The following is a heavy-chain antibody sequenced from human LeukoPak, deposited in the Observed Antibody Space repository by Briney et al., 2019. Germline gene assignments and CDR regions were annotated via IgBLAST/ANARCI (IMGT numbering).Heavy chain of an antibody. CDR1: GYTFTSYA. J-gene: IGHJ4*02. CDR2: INTNTGNP. V-gene: IGHV7-4-1*02. Sequence: ASVKVSCKASGYTFTSYAMNWVRQAPGQGLEWMGWINTNTGNPTYAQGFTGRFVFSLDTSVSTAYPQISSLKAEDTAVYYCARAGVDNRILPFDYWGQGTLVTVSS. D-gene: IGHD5-12*01. CDR3: ARAGVDNRILPFDY.